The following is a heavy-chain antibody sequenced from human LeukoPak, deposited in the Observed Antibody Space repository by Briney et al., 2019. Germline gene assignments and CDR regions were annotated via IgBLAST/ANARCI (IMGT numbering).Heavy chain of an antibody. D-gene: IGHD3-22*01. J-gene: IGHJ4*02. CDR1: GFTFSSST. V-gene: IGHV3-23*01. CDR3: AKATHKDSSGYRFDY. Sequence: GGSLRLSCAASGFTFSSSTMTWVRQSPGKGLEWVSSISGSGTIAYYADSVRGRFTISRDNSKNTLYLQMNSLRAEDTAVYYCAKATHKDSSGYRFDYWGQGTLVTVSS. CDR2: ISGSGTIA.